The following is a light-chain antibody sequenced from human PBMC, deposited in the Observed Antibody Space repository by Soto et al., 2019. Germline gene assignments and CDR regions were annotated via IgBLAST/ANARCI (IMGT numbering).Light chain of an antibody. CDR2: EVS. V-gene: IGLV2-14*01. CDR3: TSYTSSSTLV. CDR1: SSDVGGHNY. Sequence: QSALTQPASVSGSPGQSITISCTGTSSDVGGHNYVSWYQQHPGKAPKLMIYEVSNRPSGVSNRFSGSKSGNTASLIISGLQAEDEADYYCTSYTSSSTLVFGGGTKLTVL. J-gene: IGLJ2*01.